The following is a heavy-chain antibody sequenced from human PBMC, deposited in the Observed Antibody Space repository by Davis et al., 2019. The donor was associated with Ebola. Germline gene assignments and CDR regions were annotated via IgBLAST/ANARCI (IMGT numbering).Heavy chain of an antibody. CDR3: AKTVSEGFDFWSGYYLVSTDYYMDV. D-gene: IGHD3-3*01. CDR2: IYSGGST. CDR1: GFTVSSNY. Sequence: GGSLRLSCAASGFTVSSNYMNWVRQAPGKGLEWVSGIYSGGSTYCADSVKGRFTISRDNSKNTLYLQMNSLRAEDTAVYYCAKTVSEGFDFWSGYYLVSTDYYMDVWGKGTTVTVSS. J-gene: IGHJ6*03. V-gene: IGHV3-53*01.